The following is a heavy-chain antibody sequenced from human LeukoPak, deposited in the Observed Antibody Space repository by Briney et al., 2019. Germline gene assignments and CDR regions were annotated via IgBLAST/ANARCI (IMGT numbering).Heavy chain of an antibody. CDR3: ARKSPGPAGYYFDY. CDR2: IYHSGST. V-gene: IGHV4-38-2*02. Sequence: PSETLSLTCTVSGYSISSGYYWGWLRQPPGKGLEWIGSIYHSGSTYYNPSLKSRVTISVDTSKNQFSLKLSSVTAADTAVYYCARKSPGPAGYYFDYWGQGTLVTVSS. CDR1: GYSISSGYY. D-gene: IGHD6-13*01. J-gene: IGHJ4*02.